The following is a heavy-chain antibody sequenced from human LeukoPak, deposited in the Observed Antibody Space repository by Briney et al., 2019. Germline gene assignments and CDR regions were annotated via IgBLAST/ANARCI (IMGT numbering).Heavy chain of an antibody. CDR2: IYHSGST. J-gene: IGHJ4*02. CDR1: GYSISSGYY. Sequence: SETLSLTCAVSGYSISSGYYWGWIRQPPGKGLEWIGSIYHSGSTCYNPSLKSRVTISVDTSKNQFSLKLSSVTAADTAVYYCARYSRDLRHRTPIDYWGQGTLVTVSS. D-gene: IGHD2-21*01. V-gene: IGHV4-38-2*01. CDR3: ARYSRDLRHRTPIDY.